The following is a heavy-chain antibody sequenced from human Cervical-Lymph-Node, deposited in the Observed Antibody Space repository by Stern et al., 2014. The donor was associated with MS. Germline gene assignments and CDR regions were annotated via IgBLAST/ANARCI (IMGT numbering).Heavy chain of an antibody. V-gene: IGHV3-30*18. CDR1: GFTFSSYG. Sequence: VQLVESGGGVVQPGRSLRLSCAASGFTFSSYGMHWVRQAPGKGLEWVAVISYDGSNKYYADSVKGRFTISRDNSKNTLYLQMTSLRAEDTSVYYCAKDQTGTPWYWGQGTLVTVSS. J-gene: IGHJ4*02. CDR3: AKDQTGTPWY. D-gene: IGHD1-1*01. CDR2: ISYDGSNK.